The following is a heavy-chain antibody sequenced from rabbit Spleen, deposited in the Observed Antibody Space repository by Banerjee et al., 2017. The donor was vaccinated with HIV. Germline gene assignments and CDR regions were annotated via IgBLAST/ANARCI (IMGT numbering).Heavy chain of an antibody. CDR2: IYVGSGGGT. J-gene: IGHJ3*01. CDR3: ARDLDGVIGWNFGW. CDR1: GFSFSYSYW. D-gene: IGHD4-1*01. V-gene: IGHV1S40*01. Sequence: QSLEESGGDLVKPGASLTLTCTASGFSFSYSYWICWVRQAPGKGLEWIACIYVGSGGGTKYASWAKGRFTISKTSSTTVTLQMTSLTVADTATYFCARDLDGVIGWNFGWWGQGTLVTVS.